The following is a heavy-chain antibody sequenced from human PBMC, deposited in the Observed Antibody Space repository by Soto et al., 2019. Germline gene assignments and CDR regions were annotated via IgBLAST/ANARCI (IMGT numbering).Heavy chain of an antibody. CDR2: ISYDGSNK. J-gene: IGHJ4*02. V-gene: IGHV3-30-3*01. Sequence: GGSLRLSCAASGFTFSSYAMHWVRQAPGKGLEWVAVISYDGSNKYYADSVKGRFTISRDNSKNTLYLQMNSLRAEDTAVYYCARPRTVVTPFDYWGQGTLVTVSS. D-gene: IGHD2-15*01. CDR1: GFTFSSYA. CDR3: ARPRTVVTPFDY.